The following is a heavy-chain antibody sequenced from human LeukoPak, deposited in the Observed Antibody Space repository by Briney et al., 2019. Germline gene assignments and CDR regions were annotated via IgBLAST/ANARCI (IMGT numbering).Heavy chain of an antibody. V-gene: IGHV3-74*01. CDR1: GFTFSSYW. Sequence: GGSLRLSCATSGFTFSSYWMHWVRQAPGKGLVWVSRIKSDGSITNYADSVKGRFTISRDNAKNTLYLEMNSLRAEDTAVYYCARGSGDYSGQGTLVTVSS. CDR2: IKSDGSIT. CDR3: ARGSGDY. J-gene: IGHJ4*02.